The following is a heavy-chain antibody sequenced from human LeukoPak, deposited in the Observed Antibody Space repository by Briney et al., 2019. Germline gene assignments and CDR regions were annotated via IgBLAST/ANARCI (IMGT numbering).Heavy chain of an antibody. CDR3: ARGTFGVVISPAYYYYGMDV. CDR1: GFIFSNYG. V-gene: IGHV3-30*03. Sequence: GGSLRPSCAASGFIFSNYGMHWVRQAPGKGLEWVAVTSYDGSNKYYADSVKGRFTISRDNSKNTLDLQMNSLRVEDAAVYYCARGTFGVVISPAYYYYGMDVWGQGTTVTVSS. D-gene: IGHD3-3*01. CDR2: TSYDGSNK. J-gene: IGHJ6*02.